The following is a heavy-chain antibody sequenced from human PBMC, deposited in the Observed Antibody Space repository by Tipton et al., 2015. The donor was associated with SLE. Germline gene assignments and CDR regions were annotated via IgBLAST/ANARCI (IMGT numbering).Heavy chain of an antibody. CDR3: ARAPEGDLLGGMDV. Sequence: TLSLTCAVYGGSFRGYQWSWIRQPPGRGLEWIGCVYDSGRTNYNPSLKSRVTISLDTSKNQFSLNVRSLTAADTAVYYCARAPEGDLLGGMDVWGQGTPVTVSS. CDR2: VYDSGRT. V-gene: IGHV4-34*11. CDR1: GGSFRGYQ. J-gene: IGHJ6*02. D-gene: IGHD3-16*01.